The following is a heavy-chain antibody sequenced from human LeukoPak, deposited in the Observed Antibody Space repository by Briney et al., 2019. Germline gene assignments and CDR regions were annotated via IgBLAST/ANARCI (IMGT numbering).Heavy chain of an antibody. J-gene: IGHJ4*02. Sequence: GGSLRLSCAASGFTFDDYAMHWVRQAPGKGLEWVSGISWNSGSIGYADSVKGRFTISRDNTKNSLHLQMNSLRAEDTALYYCAKDQGYYDSSGSHSDYWGQGTLVTVSS. CDR1: GFTFDDYA. CDR2: ISWNSGSI. V-gene: IGHV3-9*01. D-gene: IGHD3-22*01. CDR3: AKDQGYYDSSGSHSDY.